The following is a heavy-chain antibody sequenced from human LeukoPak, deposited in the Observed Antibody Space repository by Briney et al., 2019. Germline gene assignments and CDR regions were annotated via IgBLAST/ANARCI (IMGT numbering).Heavy chain of an antibody. V-gene: IGHV3-48*03. CDR1: GFTFSSYE. Sequence: GGSLRLSCAASGFTFSSYEMNWVRQAPGKGLEWVSCISSSGSTIYYADSVKGRFTISRDNAKNSLYLQMNSLRAEDTAVYYCARANHKKLNPLYDYVWGSYRYNWFDPWGQGTLVTVSS. D-gene: IGHD3-16*02. CDR2: ISSSGSTI. J-gene: IGHJ5*02. CDR3: ARANHKKLNPLYDYVWGSYRYNWFDP.